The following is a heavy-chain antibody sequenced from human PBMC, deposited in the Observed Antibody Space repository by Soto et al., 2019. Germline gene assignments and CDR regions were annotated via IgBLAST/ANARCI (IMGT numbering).Heavy chain of an antibody. CDR2: IWYDGSNK. CDR3: ARDWLDTYYYGSSGYYSPTQGMDV. J-gene: IGHJ6*02. CDR1: GFTFSSYG. Sequence: GGSLRLSCAASGFTFSSYGMHWVRQAPGKGLEWVAVIWYDGSNKYYADSVKGRFTISRDNSKNTLYLQMNSLRAEDTAVYYCARDWLDTYYYGSSGYYSPTQGMDVWGQGTTVTVSS. D-gene: IGHD3-22*01. V-gene: IGHV3-33*01.